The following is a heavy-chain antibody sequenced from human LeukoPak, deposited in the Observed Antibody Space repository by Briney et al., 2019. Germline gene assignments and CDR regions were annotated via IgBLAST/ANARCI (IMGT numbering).Heavy chain of an antibody. Sequence: AGRSLRLSCAASGFTFSSYDIHRIRQAPGTGLQPVAVLSYDGSNKYYADSVKGRFTISRDSSKNTVYLQMNSLRAEDTAVYYCAKDLNSPGGESYYTTFDYWGQGTLVTVSS. D-gene: IGHD1-26*01. CDR3: AKDLNSPGGESYYTTFDY. CDR2: LSYDGSNK. V-gene: IGHV3-30*18. J-gene: IGHJ4*02. CDR1: GFTFSSYD.